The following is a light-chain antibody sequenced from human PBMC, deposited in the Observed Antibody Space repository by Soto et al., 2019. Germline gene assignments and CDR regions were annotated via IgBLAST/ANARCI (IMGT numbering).Light chain of an antibody. J-gene: IGKJ1*01. V-gene: IGKV3-15*01. CDR1: PSVSSN. CDR2: GAS. CDR3: QHYNNWPPWT. Sequence: IVMTQSPAPPSVSPGESATFSCRCSPSVSSNLAWYQQKPGQAPRLLIYGASIRATGIPARFSGSGSGTEFTLTISTLQSEDFAIYYCQHYNNWPPWTFGQGTKVDIK.